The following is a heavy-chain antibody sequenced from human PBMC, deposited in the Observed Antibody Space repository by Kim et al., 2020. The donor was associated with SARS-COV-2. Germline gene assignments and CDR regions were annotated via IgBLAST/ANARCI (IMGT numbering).Heavy chain of an antibody. V-gene: IGHV1-18*01. CDR2: ISAYNGNT. CDR1: GYTFTSYG. CDR3: ARDSSPYYYGSGSYYKAVLDY. D-gene: IGHD3-10*01. Sequence: ASVKVSCKASGYTFTSYGISWVRQAPGQGLEWMGWISAYNGNTNYAQKLQGRVTMTTDTSTSTAYMELRSLRSDDTAVYYCARDSSPYYYGSGSYYKAVLDYWGQGTLVTVSS. J-gene: IGHJ4*02.